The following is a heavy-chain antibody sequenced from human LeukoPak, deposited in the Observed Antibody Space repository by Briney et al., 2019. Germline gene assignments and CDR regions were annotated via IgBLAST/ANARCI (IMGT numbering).Heavy chain of an antibody. V-gene: IGHV4-31*03. CDR2: ICFNGGT. CDR3: ARGPPLYCSSTSCFHAEYFQH. Sequence: TLLLTCSVSGVSISTGGYCWSRKPQSPEDRLGCIRGICFNGGTYYNPSLKSRVTISVDTSKNQFSLKLSSVTAADTAVYYCARGPPLYCSSTSCFHAEYFQHWGQGTLVTVSS. CDR1: GVSISTGGYC. D-gene: IGHD2-2*01. J-gene: IGHJ1*01.